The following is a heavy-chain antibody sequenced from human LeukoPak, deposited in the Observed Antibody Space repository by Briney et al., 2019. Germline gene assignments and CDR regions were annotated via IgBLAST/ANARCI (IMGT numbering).Heavy chain of an antibody. CDR1: GFTFGSSV. J-gene: IGHJ4*02. Sequence: GGSLRLSCAASGFTFGSSVMNWVRQAPGKGLEWVSAISGSGGSTYYADSVKGRFTISRDNSKNTLYLQMNSLRAEDTAVYYCAKVNSGYDGPPDYWGQGTLVTVSS. V-gene: IGHV3-23*01. CDR3: AKVNSGYDGPPDY. D-gene: IGHD5-12*01. CDR2: ISGSGGST.